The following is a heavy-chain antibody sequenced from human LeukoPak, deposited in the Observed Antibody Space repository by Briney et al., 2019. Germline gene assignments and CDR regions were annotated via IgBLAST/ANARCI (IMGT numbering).Heavy chain of an antibody. D-gene: IGHD3-22*01. CDR3: ARDRAPYYYDSSGYDY. Sequence: GGSLRLSCAASGFSFTNYGMHWVRQAPGKGLQWVADISYDGSNKYYADSVTGRFSISRDNSKNTLYLQMNSLRAEDTAVYYCARDRAPYYYDSSGYDYWGQGTLVTVSS. CDR2: ISYDGSNK. J-gene: IGHJ4*02. CDR1: GFSFTNYG. V-gene: IGHV3-30*03.